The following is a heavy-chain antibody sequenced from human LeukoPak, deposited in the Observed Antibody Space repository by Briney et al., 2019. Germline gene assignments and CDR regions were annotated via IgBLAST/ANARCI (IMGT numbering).Heavy chain of an antibody. V-gene: IGHV3-66*01. CDR1: GFTFSSYS. Sequence: GGSLRLSCAASGFTFSSYSMSWVRQAPGKGLEWVSVIYSCGSTYYADSVKGRFTISRDNSKNTLYLQMNSLRAEDTAVYYCARDLLGDYWGQGTLVTVSS. J-gene: IGHJ4*02. CDR2: IYSCGST. CDR3: ARDLLGDY.